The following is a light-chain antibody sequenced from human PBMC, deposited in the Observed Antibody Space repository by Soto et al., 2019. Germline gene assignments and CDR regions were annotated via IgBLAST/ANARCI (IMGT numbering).Light chain of an antibody. CDR1: QSVRGN. CDR3: QQYNNWAFIT. V-gene: IGKV3-15*01. Sequence: EIVMTQSPATLSVSPGERATLSCRASQSVRGNLAWYQQKPGQSPRLLIYGASSRATGIPARFSGSGSGTEFTLTISSLQSEDFAVYDGQQYNNWAFITFGQGTRLEIK. CDR2: GAS. J-gene: IGKJ5*01.